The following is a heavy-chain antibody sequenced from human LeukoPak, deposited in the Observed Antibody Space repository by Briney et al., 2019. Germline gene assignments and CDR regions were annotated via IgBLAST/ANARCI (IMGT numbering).Heavy chain of an antibody. CDR1: GGSISSYY. D-gene: IGHD2-2*02. Sequence: SETLSLTCTVSGGSISSYYWSWIRQPAGKGLEWIGRIYTSGSTNYNPSLKSRVTMSIDTSKNQFSLKLSSVTAADTAIYYCGRGPMGYCTSTNCYNFDYWGQGTLVTVSS. CDR2: IYTSGST. J-gene: IGHJ4*02. CDR3: GRGPMGYCTSTNCYNFDY. V-gene: IGHV4-4*07.